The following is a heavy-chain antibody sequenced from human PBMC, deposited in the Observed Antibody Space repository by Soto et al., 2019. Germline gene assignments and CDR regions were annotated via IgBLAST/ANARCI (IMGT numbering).Heavy chain of an antibody. CDR2: TYYRSKWLY. V-gene: IGHV6-1*01. CDR3: AGDPGYGFGFDR. D-gene: IGHD3-9*01. J-gene: IGHJ4*02. Sequence: SQTLSLTCAIAGDSVSSNSAAWNWIRQSPSRGLEWLGRTYYRSKWLYESAVSVQSRITINPDTSKNQFSMQLKSVTTDNKAIDYCAGDPGYGFGFDRWGLGILVTVSS. CDR1: GDSVSSNSAA.